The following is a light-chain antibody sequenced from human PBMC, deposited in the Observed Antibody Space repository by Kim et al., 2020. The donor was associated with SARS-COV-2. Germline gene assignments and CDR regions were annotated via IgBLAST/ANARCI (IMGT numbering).Light chain of an antibody. Sequence: DIQLTQSPSSLAASVGDRVTIACRASQSIGTYLNWYQHKPGKAPKLLIYAASSLQSGVPSRFSGSGSGTGFTLTISSLQPEDFATYYCQQSHTAPLLTFGGGTKVDIK. CDR2: AAS. V-gene: IGKV1-39*01. CDR3: QQSHTAPLLT. J-gene: IGKJ4*01. CDR1: QSIGTY.